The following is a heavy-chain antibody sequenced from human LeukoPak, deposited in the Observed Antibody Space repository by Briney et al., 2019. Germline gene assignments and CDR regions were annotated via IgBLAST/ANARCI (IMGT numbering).Heavy chain of an antibody. V-gene: IGHV4-39*01. D-gene: IGHD1-26*01. CDR1: GGSISSISSNNYH. CDR3: ARHSGPGTVDP. CDR2: IYYSGNT. Sequence: SETLSLTCIVSGGSISSISSNNYHWGWIRQPPGKGLEWIGSIYYSGNTWYTWSLKSRVTMSRDTAKNQFSLNLSSVTAADTAVYYCARHSGPGTVDPWGQGTLVTVSS. J-gene: IGHJ5*02.